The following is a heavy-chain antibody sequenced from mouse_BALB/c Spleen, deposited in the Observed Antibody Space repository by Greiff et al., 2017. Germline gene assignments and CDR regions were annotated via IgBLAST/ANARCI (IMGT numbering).Heavy chain of an antibody. CDR2: IYPYNGGT. J-gene: IGHJ3*01. D-gene: IGHD4-1*01. CDR3: ASPLGRGGFAY. V-gene: IGHV1S29*02. Sequence: EVQLQQSGPELVKPGASVKISCKASGYTFTDYNMHWVKQSHGKSLEWIGYIYPYNGGTGYNQKFKSKATLTVDNSSSTAYMELRSLTSEDSAVYYCASPLGRGGFAYWGQGTLVTVSA. CDR1: GYTFTDYN.